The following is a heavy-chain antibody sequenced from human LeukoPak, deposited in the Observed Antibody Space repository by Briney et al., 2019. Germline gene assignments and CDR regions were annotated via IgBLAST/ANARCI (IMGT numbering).Heavy chain of an antibody. V-gene: IGHV3-7*01. Sequence: GGSLRLSCAASGFTFSSNWMSWVRQAPGKGLEWVANIKQDGSEKYYVDSVKGRFTISRDNAKNSLYLQMNSLRAEDTAVYYCTRGVITRDYWGQRTLVTVSS. CDR3: TRGVITRDY. CDR1: GFTFSSNW. J-gene: IGHJ4*02. D-gene: IGHD3-22*01. CDR2: IKQDGSEK.